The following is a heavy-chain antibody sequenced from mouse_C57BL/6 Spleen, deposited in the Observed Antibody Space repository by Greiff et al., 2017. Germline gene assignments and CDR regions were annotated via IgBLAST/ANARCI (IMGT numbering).Heavy chain of an antibody. CDR2: IYPGSGST. CDR3: ARSASDYGSINFDY. Sequence: QVQLQQPGAELVKPGASVMMSCKASGYTFTSYWITWVKQRPGQGLEWIGDIYPGSGSTNYNEKFKSKATLTVDTSSSTAYMQLSSLTSEDSAVYYCARSASDYGSINFDYWGQGTTLTVSS. V-gene: IGHV1-55*01. D-gene: IGHD1-1*01. CDR1: GYTFTSYW. J-gene: IGHJ2*01.